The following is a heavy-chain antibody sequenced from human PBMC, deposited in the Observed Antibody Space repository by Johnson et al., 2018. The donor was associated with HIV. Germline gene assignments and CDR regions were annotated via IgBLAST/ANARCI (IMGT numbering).Heavy chain of an antibody. Sequence: MMLVESGGGLVQPGGSLRVSCAASGFTFSNYAMNWVRQAPGKGLEWVSVIYDGGRTYYGDSVKGRFTISGDTSKNTLHLEMYSLRAEDTAMYYCARGTIIMFRGVIGFDIWGQGTMVTVSS. V-gene: IGHV3-66*01. D-gene: IGHD3-10*01. CDR3: ARGTIIMFRGVIGFDI. CDR2: IYDGGRT. CDR1: GFTFSNYA. J-gene: IGHJ3*02.